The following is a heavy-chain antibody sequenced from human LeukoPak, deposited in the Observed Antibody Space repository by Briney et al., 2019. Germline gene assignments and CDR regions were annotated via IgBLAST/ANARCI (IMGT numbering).Heavy chain of an antibody. CDR3: ARDSFRSRAGLVIGPFDY. CDR1: GYTFTSYG. J-gene: IGHJ4*02. D-gene: IGHD3/OR15-3a*01. CDR2: ISAYNGNT. Sequence: GASVKVSCKASGYTFTSYGISWVRQAPGQGLEWMGWISAYNGNTNYAQKLQGRVTMTTDTSTSTAYMELRSLRSDDTAVYYCARDSFRSRAGLVIGPFDYWGQGTLVTVSS. V-gene: IGHV1-18*01.